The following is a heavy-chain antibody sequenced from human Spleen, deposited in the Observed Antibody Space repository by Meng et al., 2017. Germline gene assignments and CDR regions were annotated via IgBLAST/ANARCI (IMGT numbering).Heavy chain of an antibody. Sequence: QLQLQESGSGLVKPSQTLSLTCAVSGGSITSGGYSWTWIRQPPGKGLECIVYMYHSDNTCHNPSLKSRVTISVDRSKKHFSLKVTSVTAADTAVYYCASSMTTVTAEIDYWGQGTLVTVSS. J-gene: IGHJ4*02. V-gene: IGHV4-30-2*01. CDR1: GGSITSGGYS. CDR3: ASSMTTVTAEIDY. D-gene: IGHD4-17*01. CDR2: MYHSDNT.